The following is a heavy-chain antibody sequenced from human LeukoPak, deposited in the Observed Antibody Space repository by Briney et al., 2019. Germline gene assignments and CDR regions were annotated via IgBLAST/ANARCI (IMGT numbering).Heavy chain of an antibody. CDR1: GFTFSSYA. V-gene: IGHV3-23*01. J-gene: IGHJ4*02. Sequence: PGGSLRLSCAASGFTFSSYAMSWVRQAPGKGLEWVSAISGSGGSTYYADPVKGRFTISRDNSKNTLYLQMNSLRAEDTAVYYCAREVNYYGSGSYFDYWGQGTLVTVSS. D-gene: IGHD3-10*01. CDR2: ISGSGGST. CDR3: AREVNYYGSGSYFDY.